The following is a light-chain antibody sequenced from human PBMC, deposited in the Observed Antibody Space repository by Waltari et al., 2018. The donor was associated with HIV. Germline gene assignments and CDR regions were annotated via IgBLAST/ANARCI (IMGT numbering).Light chain of an antibody. CDR3: QVRSNFPLII. Sequence: EIVLTQSPATLSLSPGERATLSCRASQSVSNYLAWFQKKPGQAPRLLISAASKRATGIPARFSGSGSGTDFTLTISSLQPEDFAIYYCQVRSNFPLIIFGQGTRLEIK. V-gene: IGKV3-11*01. CDR2: AAS. J-gene: IGKJ5*01. CDR1: QSVSNY.